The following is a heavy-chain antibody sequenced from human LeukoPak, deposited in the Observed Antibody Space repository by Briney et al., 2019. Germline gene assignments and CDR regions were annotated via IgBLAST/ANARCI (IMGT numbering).Heavy chain of an antibody. CDR1: GFTFSSYG. V-gene: IGHV3-30*02. Sequence: PGGSLRLSCAASGFTFSSYGMHWVRQAPGKGLEWVAFIRYDGSNKYYADSVKGRFTISRDNSKNTLYLQMNSLRAEDTAVYYCAKDRIAARLTDYWGQGTPVTVSS. J-gene: IGHJ4*02. D-gene: IGHD6-6*01. CDR2: IRYDGSNK. CDR3: AKDRIAARLTDY.